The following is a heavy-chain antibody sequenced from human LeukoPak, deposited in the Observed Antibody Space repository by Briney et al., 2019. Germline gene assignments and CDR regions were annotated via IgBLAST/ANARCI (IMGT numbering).Heavy chain of an antibody. CDR2: ISGSGGST. CDR3: AKDRLAVGATTVEYFQH. J-gene: IGHJ1*01. CDR1: GFTFSSYS. D-gene: IGHD1-26*01. Sequence: PGGSLRLSCAASGFTFSSYSMSWVRQAPGKGLEWVSAISGSGGSTYYADSVKGRFTISRDNSKNTLYLQMNSLRAEDTAVYYCAKDRLAVGATTVEYFQHWGQGTLVTVSS. V-gene: IGHV3-23*01.